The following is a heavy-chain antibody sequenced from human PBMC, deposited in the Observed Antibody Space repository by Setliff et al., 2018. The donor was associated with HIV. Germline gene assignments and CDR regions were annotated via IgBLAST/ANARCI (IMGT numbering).Heavy chain of an antibody. J-gene: IGHJ4*02. Sequence: SETLSLTCNVSGFSINSNYYWSWIRQPPGKGLQWVGSVRQDGDIYFNPSLRSRVVMSVDTSKNQFSLKLSSVTAADTAVYYCARATVAIFGVVTAILHYFDYWGQGTLVTVSS. V-gene: IGHV4-38-2*02. CDR1: GFSINSNYY. D-gene: IGHD3-3*01. CDR3: ARATVAIFGVVTAILHYFDY. CDR2: VRQDGDI.